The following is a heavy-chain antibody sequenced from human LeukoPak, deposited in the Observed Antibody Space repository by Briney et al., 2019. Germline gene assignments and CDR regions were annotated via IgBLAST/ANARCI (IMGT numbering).Heavy chain of an antibody. CDR3: AKITVATTPNY. D-gene: IGHD3-10*01. J-gene: IGHJ4*02. Sequence: GGSLRLSCAASGLTFSSYAMNWVRQASGKGLEWASGITDNGRKTYYADSVKGRFSISRDNSKNTLYLQMSDLRAEDTAVYYCAKITVATTPNYWGQGTLVTVSS. V-gene: IGHV3-23*01. CDR1: GLTFSSYA. CDR2: ITDNGRKT.